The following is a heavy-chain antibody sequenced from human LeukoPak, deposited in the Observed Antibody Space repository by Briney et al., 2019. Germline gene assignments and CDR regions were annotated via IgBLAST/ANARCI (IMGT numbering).Heavy chain of an antibody. CDR1: GFTFSTYG. J-gene: IGHJ4*02. CDR2: ITASVGTT. D-gene: IGHD4-23*01. V-gene: IGHV3-23*01. CDR3: AKRSDYGGNWNHFDY. Sequence: GGSLRLSCAASGFTFSTYGMSWVRQAPGKGLEWVSAITASVGTTYYADSVKGRFTISRDNSKNTLYLQMNSLRAEDTAVYYCAKRSDYGGNWNHFDYWGQGTLVTVSS.